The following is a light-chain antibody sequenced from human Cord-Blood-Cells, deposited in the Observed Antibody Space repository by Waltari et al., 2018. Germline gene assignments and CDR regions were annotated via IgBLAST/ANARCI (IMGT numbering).Light chain of an antibody. CDR2: GAS. V-gene: IGKV3-15*01. Sequence: EIVMTQSPPTLSVSPRERATLSCRASQSVISKLAWYQQQPGQAPRLLIYGASTRVTGIPARFRGSGSGTEFTLTISSMQSEDFAVYYCQQYHNWPITFGQGTRLEIK. CDR1: QSVISK. J-gene: IGKJ5*01. CDR3: QQYHNWPIT.